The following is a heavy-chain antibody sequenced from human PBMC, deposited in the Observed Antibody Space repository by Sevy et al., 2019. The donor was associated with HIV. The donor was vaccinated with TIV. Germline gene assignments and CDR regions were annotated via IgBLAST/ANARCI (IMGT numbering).Heavy chain of an antibody. D-gene: IGHD1-20*01. CDR1: GFTFVGHG. CDR3: ARGNWNYYMDV. V-gene: IGHV3-33*01. J-gene: IGHJ6*03. Sequence: GGSLRLSCAASGFTFVGHGMHCVRQAPGKGLEWVSFIWYDGSNEFYADSVKGRFTISRDNSKNTLSLQMNSLRAEDTAVYYCARGNWNYYMDVWGKGTTVTVSS. CDR2: IWYDGSNE.